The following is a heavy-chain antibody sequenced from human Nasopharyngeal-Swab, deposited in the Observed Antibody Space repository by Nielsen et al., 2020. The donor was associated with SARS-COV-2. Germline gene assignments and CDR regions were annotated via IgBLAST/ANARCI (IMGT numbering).Heavy chain of an antibody. J-gene: IGHJ6*02. D-gene: IGHD2-21*01. V-gene: IGHV4-34*01. Sequence: PGKGLEWIGEINHSGSTNYNPSLKSRVTISVDTSKNQFFLKLSSVTAADTAVYYCARAGDIRYYYYGMDVWGQGTTVTVSS. CDR2: INHSGST. CDR3: ARAGDIRYYYYGMDV.